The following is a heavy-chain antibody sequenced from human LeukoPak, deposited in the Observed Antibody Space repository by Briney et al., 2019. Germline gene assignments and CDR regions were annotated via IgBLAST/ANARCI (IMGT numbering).Heavy chain of an antibody. CDR2: INHRGST. J-gene: IGHJ4*02. CDR1: GGSFSDYY. CDR3: SGSTYIGLDF. V-gene: IGHV4-34*01. Sequence: SETLSLTCVVYGGSFSDYYWSWIRQPPGKGLEWIGEINHRGSTNYNPSLTSRVTISVDTSKKQFSPRLTSVTAADTAVYYRSGSTYIGLDFWGQGNLVTVSS. D-gene: IGHD2-15*01.